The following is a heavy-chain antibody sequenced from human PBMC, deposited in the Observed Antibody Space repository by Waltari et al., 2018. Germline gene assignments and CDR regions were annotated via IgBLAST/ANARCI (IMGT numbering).Heavy chain of an antibody. CDR2: IYSGGTT. V-gene: IGHV4-59*01. J-gene: IGHJ4*02. Sequence: QVQLQESGPGLVKPSENLSLTCTVTGDSISGFYWSWIRQSPGKGLEWIGFIYSGGTTYYNPSLKSRATISVDTSKNQFALEISSVTAADTAVYYCARGGYGRFYFDYWGQGTLVTVSS. D-gene: IGHD5-18*01. CDR3: ARGGYGRFYFDY. CDR1: GDSISGFY.